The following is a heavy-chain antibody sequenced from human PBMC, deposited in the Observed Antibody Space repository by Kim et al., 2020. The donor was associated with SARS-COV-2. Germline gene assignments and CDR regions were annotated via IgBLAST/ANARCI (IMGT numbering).Heavy chain of an antibody. V-gene: IGHV3-33*01. CDR2: IWYDGSNK. Sequence: GGSLRLSCAASGFTFSSYGMHWVRQAPGKGLEWVAVIWYDGSNKYYADSVKGRFTISRDNSKNTLYLQMNSLRAEDTAVYYCARAQHYDDFDYWGQGTLVTVSS. D-gene: IGHD4-17*01. CDR3: ARAQHYDDFDY. CDR1: GFTFSSYG. J-gene: IGHJ4*02.